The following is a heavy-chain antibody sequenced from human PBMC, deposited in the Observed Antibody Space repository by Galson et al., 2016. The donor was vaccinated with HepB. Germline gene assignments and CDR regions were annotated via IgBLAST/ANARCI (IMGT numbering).Heavy chain of an antibody. CDR1: GGSVSSGNYY. Sequence: ETLSLTCTVSGGSVSSGNYYWTWIRQPPGKGLEWIGFSQHSGNTNCNPSLKSRVTISVDTSKNQFSLKMTSVTAADTAVYYCARDQNGSYMAYWGLGTLVTASS. CDR2: SQHSGNT. D-gene: IGHD1-26*01. CDR3: ARDQNGSYMAY. V-gene: IGHV4-61*01. J-gene: IGHJ4*02.